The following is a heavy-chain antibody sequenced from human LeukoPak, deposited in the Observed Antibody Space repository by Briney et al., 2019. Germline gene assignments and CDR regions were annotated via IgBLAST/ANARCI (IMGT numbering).Heavy chain of an antibody. Sequence: ASVKVSCKASGGTFSSYAISWVRQAPEQGLEWMGRIIPILGIANYAQKFQGRVTITADKSTSTAYMELSSLRSEDTAVYYCATGRIAAAGHYYYYMDVWGKGTTVTVSS. J-gene: IGHJ6*03. D-gene: IGHD6-13*01. CDR3: ATGRIAAAGHYYYYMDV. CDR2: IIPILGIA. CDR1: GGTFSSYA. V-gene: IGHV1-69*04.